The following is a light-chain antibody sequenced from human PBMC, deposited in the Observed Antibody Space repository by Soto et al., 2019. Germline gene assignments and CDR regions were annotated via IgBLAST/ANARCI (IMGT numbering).Light chain of an antibody. CDR3: QNYGTTPWT. Sequence: PGERVTLSCRTSQSVCSRCFAWYQQKPGQSPRLLIYGASTRATGIPDRFSGSGSGTDFTLTISRLEPEDFAVYYCQNYGTTPWTFGQGTKVGI. CDR2: GAS. V-gene: IGKV3-20*01. J-gene: IGKJ1*01. CDR1: QSVCSRC.